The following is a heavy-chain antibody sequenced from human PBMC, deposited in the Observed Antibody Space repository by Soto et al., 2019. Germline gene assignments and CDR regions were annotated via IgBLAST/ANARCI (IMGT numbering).Heavy chain of an antibody. J-gene: IGHJ4*02. D-gene: IGHD1-26*01. Sequence: PGESLKISCQASGYGFSGYWIGWVRQMPGKGLEWMGIIYPGDSNTKYSPSFQGQVTMSADKSISTAYLQLSSLKASDTAIYYCARLPGFFSERNIHFGYWSQGTLVTVSS. V-gene: IGHV5-51*01. CDR1: GYGFSGYW. CDR3: ARLPGFFSERNIHFGY. CDR2: IYPGDSNT.